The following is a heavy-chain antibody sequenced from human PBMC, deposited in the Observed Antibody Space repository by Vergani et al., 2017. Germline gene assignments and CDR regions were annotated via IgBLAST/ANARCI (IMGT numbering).Heavy chain of an antibody. D-gene: IGHD3-3*01. CDR2: VNHSGST. CDR3: ARVQALYDFWSGYHVRYYYYMDV. CDR1: GGSFSDYY. V-gene: IGHV4-34*01. Sequence: QVQLQEWGAGLLKTSETLSLTCGVSGGSFSDYYWSWIRQAPGMGLEWIGEVNHSGSTNYNPSLKSRVTISVDTAKNQFSLKLSSVTAAYTAVYYCARVQALYDFWSGYHVRYYYYMDVWGKGTTVTVSS. J-gene: IGHJ6*03.